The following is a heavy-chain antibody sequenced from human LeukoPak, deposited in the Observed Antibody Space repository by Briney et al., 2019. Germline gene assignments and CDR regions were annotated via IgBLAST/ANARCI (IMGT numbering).Heavy chain of an antibody. V-gene: IGHV4-59*12. Sequence: SETLSLTCTVSGASITTDYWSWIRQPPGKGLEWIGYIYYSGSTYYNPSLKSRVTISVDTSKNQFSLKLSSVTAADTAVYYCARDSGKQWLVKRYYFDYWGQGTLVTVSS. CDR2: IYYSGST. CDR3: ARDSGKQWLVKRYYFDY. D-gene: IGHD6-19*01. J-gene: IGHJ4*02. CDR1: GASITTDY.